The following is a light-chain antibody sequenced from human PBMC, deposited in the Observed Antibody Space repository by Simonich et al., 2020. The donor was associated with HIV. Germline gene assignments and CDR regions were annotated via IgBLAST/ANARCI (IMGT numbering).Light chain of an antibody. CDR2: EGS. V-gene: IGLV2-14*02. CDR1: SSDVGGYNL. J-gene: IGLJ3*02. Sequence: QSALTQPASVSGSPGQSITISCTGTSSDVGGYNLVSWYQQHPGKAPKHMIYEGSKRPSGVSNRFSGSKADNTAFLTISGLQAEDEADYYCSSYTSSSTRGVFGGGTKLTVL. CDR3: SSYTSSSTRGV.